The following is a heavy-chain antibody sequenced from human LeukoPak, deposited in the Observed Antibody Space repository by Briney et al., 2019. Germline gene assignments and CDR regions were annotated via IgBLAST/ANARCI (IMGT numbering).Heavy chain of an antibody. J-gene: IGHJ5*02. CDR3: AQCGQRLAES. Sequence: GGSLRLSCAASGFTFGNYYMNWFRQAPGKGLEWVSVIGGPGGSETRYAGSVKGRFTISRDDSKNLLSLQMNSLRAEDTAVYFCAQCGQRLAESWGQGALVTVSS. D-gene: IGHD6-19*01. V-gene: IGHV3-23*01. CDR1: GFTFGNYY. CDR2: IGGPGGSET.